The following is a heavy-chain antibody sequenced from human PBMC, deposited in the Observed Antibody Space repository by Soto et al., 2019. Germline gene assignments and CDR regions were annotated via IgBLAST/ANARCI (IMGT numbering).Heavy chain of an antibody. CDR3: ARTLYSYGPRFDY. Sequence: SETLSLTCTVSGGSISSYYWSWIRQPPGKGLEWIGYIYYSGSTNYNPPLKSRVTISVDTSKNQFSLKLSSVTAADTAVYYCARTLYSYGPRFDYWGQGTLVTVSS. CDR1: GGSISSYY. D-gene: IGHD5-18*01. J-gene: IGHJ4*02. CDR2: IYYSGST. V-gene: IGHV4-59*01.